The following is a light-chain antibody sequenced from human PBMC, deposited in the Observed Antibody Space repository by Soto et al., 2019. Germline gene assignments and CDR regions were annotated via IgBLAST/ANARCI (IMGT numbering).Light chain of an antibody. CDR1: GSSIGTNT. CDR3: AAWDGSLNNGR. CDR2: GNN. V-gene: IGLV1-44*01. J-gene: IGLJ2*01. Sequence: VLTQPPSASGTPGQRVTISCSGSGSSIGTNTVNWYRQLPGTAPKLLIYGNNQRPSGVPDRFSGSKSGTSASLAISGLRSEDEAEYYGAAWDGSLNNGRFGGETKVTVL.